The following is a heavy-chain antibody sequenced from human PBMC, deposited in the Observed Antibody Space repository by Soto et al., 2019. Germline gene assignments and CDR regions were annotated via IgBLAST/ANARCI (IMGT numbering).Heavy chain of an antibody. D-gene: IGHD2-2*03. J-gene: IGHJ4*02. CDR1: GFTFSSYA. CDR2: ISGSGGST. CDR3: AKQHMDIVVVPAAY. V-gene: IGHV3-23*01. Sequence: EVQLLESGGGLVQPGGSLRLSCAASGFTFSSYAMSWVRQAPGKGLEWVSAISGSGGSTYYADSVKGRFTISRDNSKNTLYLQMNSLRAEDTAVYYCAKQHMDIVVVPAAYWGQGTLVTVS.